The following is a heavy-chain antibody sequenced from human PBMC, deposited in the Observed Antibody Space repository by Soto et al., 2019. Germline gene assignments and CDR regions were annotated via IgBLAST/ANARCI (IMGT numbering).Heavy chain of an antibody. CDR3: ASPLGGPAF. D-gene: IGHD3-16*01. CDR1: DFSLSPYW. V-gene: IGHV3-74*03. Sequence: GGALRLSCAASDFSLSPYWMHWVRQFPGRGLEWVARLSSDGFGAAYADSVKGRFFISRDIARNTLSLQMNSLRADDTAVFYCASPLGGPAFWGRGTAVTVSS. J-gene: IGHJ4*02. CDR2: LSSDGFGA.